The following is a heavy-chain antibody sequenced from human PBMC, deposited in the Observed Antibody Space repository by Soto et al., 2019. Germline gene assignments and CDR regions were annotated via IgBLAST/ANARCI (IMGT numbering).Heavy chain of an antibody. CDR3: ANLMTTVTPLY. D-gene: IGHD4-17*01. Sequence: GGSLRLSCAASGFTFSSYGMHWVRQAPGKGLEWVAVISYDGSNKYYADSVKGRFTISRDNSKNTLYLQMNSLRAEDTAVYYCANLMTTVTPLYWGQGTLVTVSS. CDR1: GFTFSSYG. V-gene: IGHV3-30*18. CDR2: ISYDGSNK. J-gene: IGHJ4*02.